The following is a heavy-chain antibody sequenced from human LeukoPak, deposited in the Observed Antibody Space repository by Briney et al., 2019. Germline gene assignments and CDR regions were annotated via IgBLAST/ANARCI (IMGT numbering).Heavy chain of an antibody. CDR3: ARGMGYCSSTSCYKGDYFDY. CDR1: GFTFDDYA. J-gene: IGHJ4*02. D-gene: IGHD2-2*02. CDR2: ISWNSGSI. V-gene: IGHV3-9*01. Sequence: PGRSLRLSCAASGFTFDDYAMHWVRQAPGKGLEWVSGISWNSGSIGYADSVKGRFTISRDNAKNSLYLQMNSLRAEDTALYYCARGMGYCSSTSCYKGDYFDYWGQGTLVTVSS.